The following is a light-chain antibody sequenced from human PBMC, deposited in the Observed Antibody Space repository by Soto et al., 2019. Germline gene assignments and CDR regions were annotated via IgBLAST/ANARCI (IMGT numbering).Light chain of an antibody. CDR3: QQDYTSPRT. CDR1: QTVLDSSNNRDY. J-gene: IGKJ1*01. V-gene: IGKV4-1*01. Sequence: DIVMTQSPDSLAVSLGERATINCKSSQTVLDSSNNRDYLTWYQQKPGQPPKLLIYWASTREFGVPDRFSGSGSGTDFTLTISSLQAGDVGVYYCQQDYTSPRTFGHGAKVEIK. CDR2: WAS.